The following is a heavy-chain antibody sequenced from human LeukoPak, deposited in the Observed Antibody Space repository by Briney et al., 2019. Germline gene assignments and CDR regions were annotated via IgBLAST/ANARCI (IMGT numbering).Heavy chain of an antibody. CDR2: ISSSSSTI. V-gene: IGHV3-48*04. J-gene: IGHJ1*01. D-gene: IGHD2-21*02. CDR1: GFTFSSYS. Sequence: GGSLRLSCAASGFTFSSYSMSWVRQAPGKGLEWVSYISSSSSTIYYADSVKGRFTISRDNTKSSLYLQMNSLRAEDMAVYYCARGYCGGDCYGDWGQGTLVTVSS. CDR3: ARGYCGGDCYGD.